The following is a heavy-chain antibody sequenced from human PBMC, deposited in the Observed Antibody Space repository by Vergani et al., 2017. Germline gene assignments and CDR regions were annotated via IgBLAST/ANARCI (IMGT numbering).Heavy chain of an antibody. CDR2: ISSSGSTI. CDR3: ARAEVIYDILTGYYIGPPGY. CDR1: GFTFSDYY. V-gene: IGHV3-11*04. D-gene: IGHD3-9*01. Sequence: QVQLVESGGGLVKPGGSLRLSCAASGFTFSDYYMSWIRQAPGKGLEWVSCISSSGSTIYYADSVKGRFTISRDNAKNSLYLRMNSLRAEDTAVYYCARAEVIYDILTGYYIGPPGYWGQGTLVTVSS. J-gene: IGHJ4*02.